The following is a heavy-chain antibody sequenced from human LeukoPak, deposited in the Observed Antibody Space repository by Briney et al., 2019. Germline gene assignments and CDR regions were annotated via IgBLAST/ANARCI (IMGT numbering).Heavy chain of an antibody. CDR1: GDSISSSTHF. Sequence: SETLSLTCTVSGDSISSSTHFWGWIRQPPGKRLEWIGSIYYSGTTYYNPSLKRRVTISVDTSENQFSLKLSSVTAADTAVYYCARSIRGYSSGWYYFDPWGQGTLVTVSS. V-gene: IGHV4-39*01. CDR2: IYYSGTT. D-gene: IGHD6-19*01. J-gene: IGHJ5*02. CDR3: ARSIRGYSSGWYYFDP.